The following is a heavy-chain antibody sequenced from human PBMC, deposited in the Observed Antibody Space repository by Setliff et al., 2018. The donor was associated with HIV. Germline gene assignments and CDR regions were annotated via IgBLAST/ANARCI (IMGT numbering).Heavy chain of an antibody. CDR3: ATDRTQTGINMVRGRIVDPARYPLDY. V-gene: IGHV1-18*01. Sequence: ASVKVSCKASGTNLDSFVISWVRQAPGQGLEWMAWINVYNGDTSFAQKFQGRVTMTKDTSTGTAYMELSSLRSDDTAVYYCATDRTQTGINMVRGRIVDPARYPLDYWGQGTLVTVSS. CDR2: INVYNGDT. J-gene: IGHJ4*02. D-gene: IGHD3-10*01. CDR1: GTNLDSFV.